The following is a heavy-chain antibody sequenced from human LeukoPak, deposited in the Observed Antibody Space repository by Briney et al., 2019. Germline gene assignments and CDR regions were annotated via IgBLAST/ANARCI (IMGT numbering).Heavy chain of an antibody. Sequence: GGSLRLSCAASGLTCSHNYVSWVRQAPGKGLEWVSAIHTSGDTCYADSVKGRFTISRDTSKNTLYLQINSLRVEDTAVYYCIVFGDSNHWGQGILVTVSS. CDR3: IVFGDSNH. CDR1: GLTCSHNY. CDR2: IHTSGDT. V-gene: IGHV3-53*01. J-gene: IGHJ5*02. D-gene: IGHD4-17*01.